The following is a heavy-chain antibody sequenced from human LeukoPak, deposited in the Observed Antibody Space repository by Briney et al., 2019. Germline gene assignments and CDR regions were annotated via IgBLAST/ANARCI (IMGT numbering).Heavy chain of an antibody. V-gene: IGHV3-9*01. Sequence: GGSLRLSCAASGFTFSSYSMNWVRQAPGKGLEWVSGISWNSGSIGYADSVKGRFTISRDNAKNSLYLQMNSLRAEDTALYYCAKDISSGSYYYYFDYWGQGTLVTVSS. CDR2: ISWNSGSI. D-gene: IGHD1-26*01. CDR3: AKDISSGSYYYYFDY. CDR1: GFTFSSYS. J-gene: IGHJ4*02.